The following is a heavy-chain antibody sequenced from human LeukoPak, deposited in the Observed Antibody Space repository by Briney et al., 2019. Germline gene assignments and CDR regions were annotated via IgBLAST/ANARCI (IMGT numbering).Heavy chain of an antibody. CDR3: ARGVVVTATPYWYFDL. CDR2: MNPNSGNT. V-gene: IGHV1-8*01. CDR1: GYTFTSYD. D-gene: IGHD2-21*02. Sequence: ASVKVSCKASGYTFTSYDINWVRQATGQGLEWMGWMNPNSGNTGYAQKFQGRVTMTRNTSISTAYMELSSLRSEDTAVYYCARGVVVTATPYWYFDLWGRGTLVTVSS. J-gene: IGHJ2*01.